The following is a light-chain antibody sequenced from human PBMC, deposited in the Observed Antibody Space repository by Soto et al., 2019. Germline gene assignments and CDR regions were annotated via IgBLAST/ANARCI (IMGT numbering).Light chain of an antibody. CDR2: GAS. Sequence: IVLTHSPGILCFSPGERATLSFRASQSVSSNYLAWYQQKPGQAPRLLIYGASSRATGIPDRFSGSGSGTDFTLTISRLEPEDFAVYYCQQYGNSPQTFGQGTKVDIK. V-gene: IGKV3-20*01. CDR1: QSVSSNY. CDR3: QQYGNSPQT. J-gene: IGKJ1*01.